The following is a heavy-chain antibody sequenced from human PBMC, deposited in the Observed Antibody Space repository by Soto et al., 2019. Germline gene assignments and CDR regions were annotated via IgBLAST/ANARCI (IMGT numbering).Heavy chain of an antibody. CDR2: INHSGST. CDR1: GGSFSGYY. D-gene: IGHD3-10*01. Sequence: QVQLQQWGAGLLKPSETLSLTCAVYGGSFSGYYWSGIRQPPGKVLEWIGEINHSGSTNYNPSLKSRVTIAVDTSKNQFSLKLSSVTAADTAVYYCARGYSGYYYGSGSLGDYWGQGTLVTVSS. V-gene: IGHV4-34*01. J-gene: IGHJ4*02. CDR3: ARGYSGYYYGSGSLGDY.